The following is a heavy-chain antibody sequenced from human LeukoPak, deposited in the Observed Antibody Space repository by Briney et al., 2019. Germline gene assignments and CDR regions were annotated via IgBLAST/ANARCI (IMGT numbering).Heavy chain of an antibody. CDR1: GGSISYYY. V-gene: IGHV4-59*08. D-gene: IGHD5-18*01. CDR3: ARSQYSYDFFDY. J-gene: IGHJ4*02. CDR2: TYYSGST. Sequence: KASETLSLTCTVSGGSISYYYWTWIRQLPGKGLEWIGSTYYSGSTNYNPSLKSRVTISVDTSKNQFSLKLSSVTAADTAMYYCARSQYSYDFFDYWGQGTLVTVSS.